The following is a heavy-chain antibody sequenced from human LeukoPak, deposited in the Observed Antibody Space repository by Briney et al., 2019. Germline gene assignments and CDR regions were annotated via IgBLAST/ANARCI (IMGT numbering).Heavy chain of an antibody. Sequence: GGSLRLSCAASGFTFSDYYMSWIRQAPGKGLEGVSYISSSGSTIYYADSVKGRFTIYRDNAKNSLYLQMNSLRAEDTAVYYCARPPLYDAFDIWGQGTMVTVSS. J-gene: IGHJ3*02. CDR2: ISSSGSTI. CDR3: ARPPLYDAFDI. CDR1: GFTFSDYY. V-gene: IGHV3-11*01.